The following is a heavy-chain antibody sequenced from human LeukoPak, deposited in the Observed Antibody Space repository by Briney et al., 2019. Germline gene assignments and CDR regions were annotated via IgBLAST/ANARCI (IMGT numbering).Heavy chain of an antibody. CDR1: GGSFSDYF. CDR2: ISHSGST. J-gene: IGHJ4*02. Sequence: SETLSLTCAVYGGSFSDYFWSWIRQPPGKGLEWIGEISHSGSTTYNPSLRSRVTISIDKSKNQFFLNLSSVTAADTAVYYCAGLVGRYSSGLYYYYFDYWGQGTLVTVSS. V-gene: IGHV4-34*01. D-gene: IGHD3-22*01. CDR3: AGLVGRYSSGLYYYYFDY.